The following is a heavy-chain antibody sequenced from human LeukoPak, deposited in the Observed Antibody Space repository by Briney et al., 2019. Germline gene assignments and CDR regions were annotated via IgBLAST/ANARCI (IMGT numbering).Heavy chain of an antibody. CDR3: AKAGSYYYDSSGYSNGMDV. CDR2: ISWNSGSI. Sequence: QPGGSLRLSCAASGFTFDDYAMHWVRQAPGKGLEWVSGISWNSGSIGYADSVKGRFTISRDNAKNSLYLQMNSLRAEDTALYYCAKAGSYYYDSSGYSNGMDVWGQGTTVTVSS. CDR1: GFTFDDYA. V-gene: IGHV3-9*01. D-gene: IGHD3-22*01. J-gene: IGHJ6*02.